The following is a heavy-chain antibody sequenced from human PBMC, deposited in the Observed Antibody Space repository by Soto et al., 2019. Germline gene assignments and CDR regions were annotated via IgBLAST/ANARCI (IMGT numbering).Heavy chain of an antibody. CDR3: ARGGGYCSSTSCSNWFDP. D-gene: IGHD2-2*01. Sequence: ASVKVSCKASGYTFTSYGISWVRQAPGQGLEWMGRISAYNGNTNYAQKLQGRVTMTTDTSTSTAYMELRSLRSDDTAVYYCARGGGYCSSTSCSNWFDPWGQGTLVTVSS. V-gene: IGHV1-18*01. CDR1: GYTFTSYG. J-gene: IGHJ5*02. CDR2: ISAYNGNT.